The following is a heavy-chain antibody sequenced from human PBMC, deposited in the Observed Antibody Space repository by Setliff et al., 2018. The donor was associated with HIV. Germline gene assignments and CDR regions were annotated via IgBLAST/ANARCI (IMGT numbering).Heavy chain of an antibody. CDR1: GDSISGNYY. D-gene: IGHD3-10*01. V-gene: IGHV4-39*01. Sequence: TSETLSLTCTVSGDSISGNYYWAWIRQPPGKGLEWIATVFSGGSSKYNPSLWSRVTISVDTSKNQFYLKMDSVTAADTAFYYCARYGPASVIWFGYLDYWGPGMSVTVSS. CDR2: VFSGGSS. CDR3: ARYGPASVIWFGYLDY. J-gene: IGHJ4*02.